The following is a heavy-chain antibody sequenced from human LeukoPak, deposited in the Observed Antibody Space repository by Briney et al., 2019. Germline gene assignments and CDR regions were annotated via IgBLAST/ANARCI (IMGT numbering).Heavy chain of an antibody. CDR2: IYSGGST. CDR3: AGSRIAARPDY. V-gene: IGHV3-53*01. Sequence: PGGSLRLSCAASGFTVSSNYMSWGRQAPGKGLEWASVIYSGGSTYYADSVKGRFTISRDNSKNTLYLQMNSLRAEDTAVYYCAGSRIAARPDYWGQGTLVTVSS. J-gene: IGHJ4*02. D-gene: IGHD6-6*01. CDR1: GFTVSSNY.